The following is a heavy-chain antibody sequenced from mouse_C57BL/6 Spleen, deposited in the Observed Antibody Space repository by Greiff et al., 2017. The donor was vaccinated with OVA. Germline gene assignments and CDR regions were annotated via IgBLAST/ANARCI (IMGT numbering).Heavy chain of an antibody. CDR2: IYPGDGDT. V-gene: IGHV1-82*01. CDR3: ARSFYDGYYEDY. D-gene: IGHD2-3*01. J-gene: IGHJ2*01. Sequence: VQVVESGPELVKPGASVKISCKASGYAFSSSWLNWVKQRPGKGLEWIGRIYPGDGDTNYNGKFKGKATLTADKSSSTAYMQLSSLTSEDSAVYFCARSFYDGYYEDYWGQGTTLTVSS. CDR1: GYAFSSSW.